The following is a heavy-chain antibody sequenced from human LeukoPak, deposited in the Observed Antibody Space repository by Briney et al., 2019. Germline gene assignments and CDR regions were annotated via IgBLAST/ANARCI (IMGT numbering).Heavy chain of an antibody. Sequence: PSETLSLTCTVSGGSISSYYWSWIRQPPGKGLEWIGYIYYSGSTNYNPSLKSRVTISVDTSKNQFSLKLSSVTAADTAVYYCARRGLRYFDWSLDYWGQGTLVTVSS. D-gene: IGHD3-9*01. J-gene: IGHJ4*02. V-gene: IGHV4-59*08. CDR1: GGSISSYY. CDR3: ARRGLRYFDWSLDY. CDR2: IYYSGST.